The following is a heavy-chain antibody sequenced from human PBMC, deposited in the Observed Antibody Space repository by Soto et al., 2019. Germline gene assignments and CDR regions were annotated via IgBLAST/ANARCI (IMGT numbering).Heavy chain of an antibody. CDR2: INHSGST. CDR1: GGSFSGYY. J-gene: IGHJ6*02. CDR3: ARGRGWAGDSSSWYWVNV. V-gene: IGHV4-34*01. D-gene: IGHD6-13*01. Sequence: QVQLQQWGAGLLKPSETLSLTCAVYGGSFSGYYWSWIRQPPGKGLEWIGEINHSGSTNYNPSLKSRVTISVDTSKNQFSLKLSSVTTADTAVYYCARGRGWAGDSSSWYWVNVWGQGTTVTVSS.